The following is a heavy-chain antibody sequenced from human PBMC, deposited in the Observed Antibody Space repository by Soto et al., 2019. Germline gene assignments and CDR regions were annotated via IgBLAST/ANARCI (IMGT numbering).Heavy chain of an antibody. CDR3: AREVEYYNPTRSGSFDI. D-gene: IGHD3-10*01. J-gene: IGHJ3*02. Sequence: EVQLVESGGGLVQPGGSLRLSCAASGFTVSSNYMSWVRQAPGKGLEWVSVIYSGGSTYYADSVKGRFTISRDNSKNTLYLQMNSLRAEDTAVYYCAREVEYYNPTRSGSFDIWGQGTMVTVSS. CDR1: GFTVSSNY. V-gene: IGHV3-66*01. CDR2: IYSGGST.